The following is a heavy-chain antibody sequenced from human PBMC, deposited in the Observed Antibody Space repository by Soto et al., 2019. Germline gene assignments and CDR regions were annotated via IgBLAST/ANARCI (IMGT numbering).Heavy chain of an antibody. CDR2: INHSGST. CDR1: GGSFSGYY. J-gene: IGHJ4*02. D-gene: IGHD6-13*01. CDR3: ARRGARATAGFLRY. Sequence: QVQLQQWGAGLLKPSETLSLTCAVYGGSFSGYYWSWIRQPPGKGLEWTGEINHSGSTNYNPSLKSRVTISVDTSKNQFSLKLSSVTAADTAVYYCARRGARATAGFLRYWGQGTLVTVSS. V-gene: IGHV4-34*01.